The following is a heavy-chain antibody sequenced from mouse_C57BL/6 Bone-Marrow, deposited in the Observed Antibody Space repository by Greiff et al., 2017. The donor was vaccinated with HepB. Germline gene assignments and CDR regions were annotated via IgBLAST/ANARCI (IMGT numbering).Heavy chain of an antibody. D-gene: IGHD1-1*01. J-gene: IGHJ2*01. CDR3: ARWRGYYYGSRYYFDY. V-gene: IGHV1-52*01. Sequence: QVHVKQSGAELVRPGSSVKLSCKASGYTFTSYWMHWVKQRPIQGLEWIGNIDPSDSETHYNQKFKDKATLTVDKSSSTAYMQLSSLTSEDSAVYYCARWRGYYYGSRYYFDYWGQGTTLTVSS. CDR1: GYTFTSYW. CDR2: IDPSDSET.